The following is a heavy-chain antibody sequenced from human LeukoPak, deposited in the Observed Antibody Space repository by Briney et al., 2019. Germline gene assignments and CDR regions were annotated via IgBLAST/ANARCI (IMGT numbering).Heavy chain of an antibody. J-gene: IGHJ3*02. CDR1: GYTFTGYY. CDR2: INPNSGGT. Sequence: ASVKVSCNASGYTFTGYYMHWVRQAPGQGLEWMGWINPNSGGTNYAQKFQGRVTMTRDTSISTAYMELSRLRSDDTAVYYCAREGAGVWLAFDIWGQGTMVTVSS. D-gene: IGHD1-26*01. V-gene: IGHV1-2*02. CDR3: AREGAGVWLAFDI.